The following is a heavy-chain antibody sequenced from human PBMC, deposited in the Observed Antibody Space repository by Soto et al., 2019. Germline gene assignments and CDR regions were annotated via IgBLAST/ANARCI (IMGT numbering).Heavy chain of an antibody. CDR2: IYWDDDK. V-gene: IGHV2-5*02. J-gene: IGHJ3*02. D-gene: IGHD1-26*01. Sequence: QITLKESGPPLVKPTQTLTLTCTFSGFSLSTSGVGVGWIRQPPGKALEWLALIYWDDDKRYSPSLKSRLTIPKDTSKNPVVLTMTNMDPVDTATYYCAQGSYGDAFDIWGQGTMVTVSS. CDR3: AQGSYGDAFDI. CDR1: GFSLSTSGVG.